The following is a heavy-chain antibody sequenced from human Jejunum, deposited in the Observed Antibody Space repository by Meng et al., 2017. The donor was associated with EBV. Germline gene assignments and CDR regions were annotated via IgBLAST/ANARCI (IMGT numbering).Heavy chain of an antibody. Sequence: QITLKESGPTLEQPTETLTLPCTFSGFSLSTSGVGVGWLRQPPGKALECLAIIYWDNDRRYNPSLNNRLAISKDTSKNQVVLTMTNMAPVDTATYYCAHRLSGSSWDEGFFDYWGQGILVTVSS. CDR3: AHRLSGSSWDEGFFDY. J-gene: IGHJ4*02. CDR1: GFSLSTSGVG. V-gene: IGHV2-5*02. CDR2: IYWDNDR. D-gene: IGHD6-13*01.